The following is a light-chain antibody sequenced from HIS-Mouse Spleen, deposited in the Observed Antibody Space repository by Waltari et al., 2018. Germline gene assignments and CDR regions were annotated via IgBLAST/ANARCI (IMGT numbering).Light chain of an antibody. J-gene: IGLJ1*01. CDR2: DDS. CDR3: QVWDSSSDHYV. V-gene: IGLV3-21*02. CDR1: SLRSYY. Sequence: SSELTQDPAVSVALGQTVRITCQGDSLRSYYASSNQQKPGQAPVLVVYDDSDRPSGIPERFSGSNSGNTATLTISRVEAGDEADYYCQVWDSSSDHYVFGTGTKVTVL.